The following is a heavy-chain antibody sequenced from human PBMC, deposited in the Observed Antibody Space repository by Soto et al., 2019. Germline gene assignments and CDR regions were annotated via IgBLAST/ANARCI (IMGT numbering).Heavy chain of an antibody. Sequence: NPSETLSLTCSVSGGSISTYYWSWTRQPPGKGLEWIGYLYYTETTNYNPSLMSRVTMSVDTSKNQFSLKLNSVTAADAAVYYCARGRRITIFGVVMIDAFDIWGQGTMVTVSS. J-gene: IGHJ3*02. CDR2: LYYTETT. V-gene: IGHV4-59*01. CDR3: ARGRRITIFGVVMIDAFDI. D-gene: IGHD3-3*01. CDR1: GGSISTYY.